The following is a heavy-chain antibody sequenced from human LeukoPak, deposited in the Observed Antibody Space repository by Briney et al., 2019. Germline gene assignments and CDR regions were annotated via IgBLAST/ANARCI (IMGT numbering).Heavy chain of an antibody. V-gene: IGHV4-39*07. D-gene: IGHD2-2*01. Sequence: PSETLSLPCTVSGGSISSSSYYWGWIRQPLGKGLEWIGSIYYSGSTYYNPSLKSRVTISVNSSKNQFSLRLSSVTAADTAVYYCARDQEAYCSSTSCYEYYYYMDVWGKGTTVTISS. CDR1: GGSISSSSYY. CDR2: IYYSGST. J-gene: IGHJ6*03. CDR3: ARDQEAYCSSTSCYEYYYYMDV.